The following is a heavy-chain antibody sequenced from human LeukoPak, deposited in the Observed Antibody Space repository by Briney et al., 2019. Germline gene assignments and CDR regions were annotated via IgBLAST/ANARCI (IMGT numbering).Heavy chain of an antibody. CDR3: ARCAPELYGSGSSDFDY. V-gene: IGHV1-46*01. D-gene: IGHD3-10*01. CDR1: GYTFTGYY. CDR2: INPSGGST. J-gene: IGHJ4*02. Sequence: ASVKVSCKASGYTFTGYYMHWVRQAPGQGLEWMGIINPSGGSTSYAQKFQGRVTMTRDTSTSTVYMELSSLRSEDTAVYYCARCAPELYGSGSSDFDYWGQGTLVTVSS.